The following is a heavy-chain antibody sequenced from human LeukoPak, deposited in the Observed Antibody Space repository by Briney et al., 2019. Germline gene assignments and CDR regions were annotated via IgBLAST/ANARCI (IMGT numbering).Heavy chain of an antibody. Sequence: ASVKVSCKASGYTFTDYYIHWVRQAPGQGPEWMGRINPNSGGTKYAQKFQGRITVTRDTSISTAYMELSSLRSDDPAVYYCARGDFSSGTYYFDYWGQGTLVTVSS. V-gene: IGHV1-2*06. J-gene: IGHJ4*02. CDR1: GYTFTDYY. CDR2: INPNSGGT. D-gene: IGHD6-25*01. CDR3: ARGDFSSGTYYFDY.